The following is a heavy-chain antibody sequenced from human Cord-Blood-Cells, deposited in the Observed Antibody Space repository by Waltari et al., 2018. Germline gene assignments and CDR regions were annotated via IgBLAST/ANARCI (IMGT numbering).Heavy chain of an antibody. CDR3: AKLYSSSSSHYFDY. D-gene: IGHD6-6*01. J-gene: IGHJ4*02. CDR2: ISYDGSNK. V-gene: IGHV3-30*18. Sequence: QLLVSGRVAVQHGGSLRLLGAGTGFTFGSHGVPLIRPVPGKGREWVAVISYDGSNKYYADSVKGRFTISRDNSKNTLYLQMNSLRAEDTAVYYCAKLYSSSSSHYFDYWGQGTLVTVSS. CDR1: GFTFGSHG.